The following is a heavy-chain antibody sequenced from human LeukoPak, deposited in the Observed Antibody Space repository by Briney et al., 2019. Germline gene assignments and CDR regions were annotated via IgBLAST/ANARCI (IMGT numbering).Heavy chain of an antibody. Sequence: SETLSLTCTVSGGSIRSSYYYWGWIRQHPGKGLEWIGYIYYSGSTYYNPSLKSRVTISVDTSKNQFSLKLSSVTAADTAVYYCARDSTMVRGAIIPTLDYWGQGTLVTVSS. V-gene: IGHV4-31*03. CDR1: GGSIRSSYYY. CDR3: ARDSTMVRGAIIPTLDY. D-gene: IGHD3-10*01. CDR2: IYYSGST. J-gene: IGHJ4*02.